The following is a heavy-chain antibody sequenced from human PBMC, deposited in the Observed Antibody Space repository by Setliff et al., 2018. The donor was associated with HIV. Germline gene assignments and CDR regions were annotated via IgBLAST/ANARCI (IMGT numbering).Heavy chain of an antibody. V-gene: IGHV4-31*03. CDR2: IYHSGGT. J-gene: IGHJ4*02. CDR3: AKLGDSTGVYSYFDY. Sequence: SETLSLTCSVSGRSITTGGSYWNWIRQHPGKGLEWIGYIYHSGGTYYTPSLQSRVTTSLDTSKNQFSLKLSSVTAADTAVYYCAKLGDSTGVYSYFDYWGQGMLVTVSS. D-gene: IGHD7-27*01. CDR1: GRSITTGGSY.